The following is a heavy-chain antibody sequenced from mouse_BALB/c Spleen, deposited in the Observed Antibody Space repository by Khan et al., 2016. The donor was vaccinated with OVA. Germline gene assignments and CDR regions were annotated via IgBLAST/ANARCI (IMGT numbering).Heavy chain of an antibody. J-gene: IGHJ2*01. Sequence: EVQLQASGPGLVKPSQSLSLTCTVTGYSITTDYAWNWIRQFPGNKLEWMCSIRYSGNTKYTPSLKSRLSITRHTSTTQFFLQLKSVTTEDTARYDRARVYGGDFYYWGQGTTLTVSS. D-gene: IGHD1-1*01. CDR1: GYSITTDYA. CDR3: ARVYGGDFYY. CDR2: IRYSGNT. V-gene: IGHV3-2*02.